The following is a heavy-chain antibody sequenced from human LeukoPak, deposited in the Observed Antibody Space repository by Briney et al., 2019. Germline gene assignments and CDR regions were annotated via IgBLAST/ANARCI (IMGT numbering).Heavy chain of an antibody. D-gene: IGHD3-22*01. V-gene: IGHV3-23*01. CDR3: AKAGIDYYDSRGGYYYYYYMDV. J-gene: IGHJ6*03. CDR2: ISGSGGST. Sequence: GRSLRPSRAASGFTFSSYAMSWVRQAPGKWLEWVSAISGSGGSTYYADSVKGRFTISRDNSKNTLYLQMNSLRAEDTAVYYCAKAGIDYYDSRGGYYYYYYMDVWGKGTTVTVSS. CDR1: GFTFSSYA.